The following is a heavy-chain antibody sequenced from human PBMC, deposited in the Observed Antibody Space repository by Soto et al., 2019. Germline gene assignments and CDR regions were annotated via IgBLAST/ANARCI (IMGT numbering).Heavy chain of an antibody. J-gene: IGHJ6*02. CDR1: GPTFSSYA. CDR3: AREEYCSSTSDCYLQRGMDV. V-gene: IGHV3-30-3*01. CDR2: ISYDGSNK. Sequence: PGGSLRLSCAASGPTFSSYAMHWVRQAPGKGLEWVAVISYDGSNKYYADSVKGRFTISRDNSKNTLYLQMNSLRAEDTAVYYCAREEYCSSTSDCYLQRGMDVWAKGPRSPSP. D-gene: IGHD2-2*01.